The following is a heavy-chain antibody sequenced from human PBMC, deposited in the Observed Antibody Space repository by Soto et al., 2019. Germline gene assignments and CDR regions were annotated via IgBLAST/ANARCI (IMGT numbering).Heavy chain of an antibody. Sequence: GGSLRLSCAASGFTFRSYAMAWVRQAPGKGLEWVSGISGSGGNTFYADSVKGRFTISRDNSNNTPYLQMNSLRADDTAVYYCSAAPVGGPRSFDYWGQGTLVTVSS. CDR1: GFTFRSYA. J-gene: IGHJ4*02. CDR2: ISGSGGNT. CDR3: SAAPVGGPRSFDY. V-gene: IGHV3-23*01. D-gene: IGHD1-26*01.